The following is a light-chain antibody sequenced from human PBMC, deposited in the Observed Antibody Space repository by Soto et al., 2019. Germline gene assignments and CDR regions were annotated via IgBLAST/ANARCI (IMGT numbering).Light chain of an antibody. CDR1: SSDIGGYNY. CDR3: CSYAGRSSSSYV. V-gene: IGLV2-14*01. CDR2: EVS. Sequence: QSVLTQPASVSGSPGQSITISCTGTSSDIGGYNYVSWYQQHPGKAPTLLIYEVSNRPSGVSNRFSGSKSGNTASLTISGLQAEDEADYYCCSYAGRSSSSYVFGTGTKLTVL. J-gene: IGLJ1*01.